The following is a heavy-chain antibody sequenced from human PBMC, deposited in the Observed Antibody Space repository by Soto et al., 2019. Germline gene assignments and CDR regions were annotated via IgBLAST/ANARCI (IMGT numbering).Heavy chain of an antibody. CDR3: ARDHNFGSQLLGSFDY. CDR2: ISYDGSNK. CDR1: GFTFSSYA. J-gene: IGHJ4*02. Sequence: GGSLRLSCAASGFTFSSYAMHWVRQAPGKGLEWVAVISYDGSNKYYADSVKGRFTISRDNSKNTLYLQMNSLRAEDTAVYYCARDHNFGSQLLGSFDYWGQGTLVTVSS. V-gene: IGHV3-30-3*01. D-gene: IGHD1-26*01.